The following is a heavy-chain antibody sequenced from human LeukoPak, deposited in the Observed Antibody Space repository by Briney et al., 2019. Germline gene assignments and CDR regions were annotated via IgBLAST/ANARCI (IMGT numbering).Heavy chain of an antibody. Sequence: SETLSLTCTVSGGSFSSSSYSWGWIRQPPGKGLVWIASIYYSGSTYYNASLKSRVTISVDTSKNQFSLNLTAVTAADTAVYYCARQKWLQLGYFDYWGQGTLVTVSS. CDR3: ARQKWLQLGYFDY. V-gene: IGHV4-39*01. D-gene: IGHD5-24*01. CDR1: GGSFSSSSYS. CDR2: IYYSGST. J-gene: IGHJ4*02.